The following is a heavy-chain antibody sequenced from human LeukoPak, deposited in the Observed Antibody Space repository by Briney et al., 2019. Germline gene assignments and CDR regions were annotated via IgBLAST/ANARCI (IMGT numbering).Heavy chain of an antibody. Sequence: SLRLSCAASGFTFDDYAMHWVRQAPGKGPEWVSGISWNSGSIGYADSVKGRFTISRDNAKNSLYLQMNSLRAEDTALYYCAKDKWELPLGPFDYWGQGTLVTVSS. CDR2: ISWNSGSI. D-gene: IGHD1-26*01. CDR1: GFTFDDYA. J-gene: IGHJ4*02. CDR3: AKDKWELPLGPFDY. V-gene: IGHV3-9*01.